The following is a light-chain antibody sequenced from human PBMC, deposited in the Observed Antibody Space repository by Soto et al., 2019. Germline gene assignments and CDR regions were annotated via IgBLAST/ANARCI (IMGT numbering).Light chain of an antibody. CDR2: GAS. CDR1: QSVSSAY. Sequence: EIVLTQSPGTLSLSPGERATLSCRASQSVSSAYLVWYQQKPGQSPRLLIYGASRRATGIPGRFGGSGSGTDFTLTISRLEPEDFAVYFCQQKDTFGGGTKVEIK. J-gene: IGKJ4*01. V-gene: IGKV3-20*01. CDR3: QQKDT.